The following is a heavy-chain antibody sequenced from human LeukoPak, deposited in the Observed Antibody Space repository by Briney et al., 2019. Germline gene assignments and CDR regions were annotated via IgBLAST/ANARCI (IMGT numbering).Heavy chain of an antibody. CDR2: ISSNSRYI. CDR1: GLTFSSYN. CDR3: ARGAGNDRFDY. D-gene: IGHD6-19*01. Sequence: GGSLRLFCAASGLTFSSYNMNWVRQAPGKGLEWVSSISSNSRYIYYADSVKGRFTISRDNAKNSQYLQMNSLRAEDTAVYYCARGAGNDRFDYWGQGTLVTVSS. J-gene: IGHJ4*02. V-gene: IGHV3-21*01.